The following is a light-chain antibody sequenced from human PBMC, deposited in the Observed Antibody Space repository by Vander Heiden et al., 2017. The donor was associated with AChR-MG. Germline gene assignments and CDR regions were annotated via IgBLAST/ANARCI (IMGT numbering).Light chain of an antibody. Sequence: DIQMTQSPSSLPASVGDRVTITCRASQGIFNYLAWYQHKPGNVPKILIYAASTLQSGVSSRFSGSRSGTDFTLSITSLQPEDVATYYCQKYDNAPETFGQGTKVEIK. CDR3: QKYDNAPET. CDR2: AAS. CDR1: QGIFNY. V-gene: IGKV1-27*01. J-gene: IGKJ1*01.